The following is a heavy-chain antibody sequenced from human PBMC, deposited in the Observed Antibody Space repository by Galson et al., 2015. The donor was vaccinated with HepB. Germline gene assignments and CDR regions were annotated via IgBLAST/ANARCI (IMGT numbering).Heavy chain of an antibody. V-gene: IGHV3-30*04. Sequence: SLRLSCAASGFTFRNHTMHWVRQAPGRGLEWVALISYDGTYKYSANSVKGRFTISRDNSENTLYLQMTSLRAEDTSIYYCARGARSVWYGGNFDYWGQGTLVTVSS. CDR3: ARGARSVWYGGNFDY. CDR1: GFTFRNHT. CDR2: ISYDGTYK. J-gene: IGHJ4*02. D-gene: IGHD6-19*01.